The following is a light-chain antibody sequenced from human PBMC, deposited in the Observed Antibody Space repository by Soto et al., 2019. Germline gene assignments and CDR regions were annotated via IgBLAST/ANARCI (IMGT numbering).Light chain of an antibody. CDR1: SSDFGSYSR. CDR3: SLYTTDSTDV. J-gene: IGLJ1*01. Sequence: QSALSQPPSVSGPPGQSVTISCPVTSSDFGSYSRVSWYQRPPGTGPKLMIYEVSNRPSGVPDRFSGSKSGNTASLTISGLQAEDEAEYYCSLYTTDSTDVFGTGTKVTVL. V-gene: IGLV2-18*01. CDR2: EVS.